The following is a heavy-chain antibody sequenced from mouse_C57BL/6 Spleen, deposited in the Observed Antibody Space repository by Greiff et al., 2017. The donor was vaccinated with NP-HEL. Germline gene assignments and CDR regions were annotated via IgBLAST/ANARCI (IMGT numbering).Heavy chain of an antibody. Sequence: VQVVESGAELVKPGASVKMSCKASGYTFTTYPIEWMKQNHGKSLEWIGNFHPYNDDTKYNEKFKGKATLTVEKSSSTVYLELSRLTSDDSAVYYCARGDYDGAWFAYWGQGTLVTVSA. J-gene: IGHJ3*01. D-gene: IGHD2-4*01. CDR2: FHPYNDDT. CDR3: ARGDYDGAWFAY. CDR1: GYTFTTYP. V-gene: IGHV1-47*01.